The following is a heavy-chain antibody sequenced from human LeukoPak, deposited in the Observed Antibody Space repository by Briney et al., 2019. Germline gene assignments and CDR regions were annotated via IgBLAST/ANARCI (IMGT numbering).Heavy chain of an antibody. J-gene: IGHJ4*02. CDR1: GYXFTTSD. Sequence: GYXFTTSDINWVRQATXQGXXXXXWMSPYGGNTRYAQKFQARITMTRNTSASTAYMELSSLTSEDTAVYYCARGGSFGLKANLDSWGQGTLVTVSS. CDR2: MSPYGGNT. CDR3: ARGGSFGLKANLDS. V-gene: IGHV1-8*01. D-gene: IGHD3/OR15-3a*01.